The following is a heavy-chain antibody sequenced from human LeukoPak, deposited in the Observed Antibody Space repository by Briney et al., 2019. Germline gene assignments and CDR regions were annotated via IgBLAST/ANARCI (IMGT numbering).Heavy chain of an antibody. CDR3: ARGELRYFDWLNY. D-gene: IGHD3-9*01. Sequence: PGGSVRLSCAASGFTFSSYWMHWVRQAPGKGLVWVSRINSDGSSTSYADSVKGRFTISRDNAENTLYLQMNSLRAEDTAVYYCARGELRYFDWLNYWGQGTLVTVSS. CDR1: GFTFSSYW. CDR2: INSDGSST. V-gene: IGHV3-74*01. J-gene: IGHJ4*02.